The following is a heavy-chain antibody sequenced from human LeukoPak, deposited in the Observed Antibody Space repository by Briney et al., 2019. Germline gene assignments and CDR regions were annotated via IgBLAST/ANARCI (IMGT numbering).Heavy chain of an antibody. CDR3: ARELVAPRPHNDYYFYMDV. D-gene: IGHD5-12*01. CDR2: ILTTGSA. Sequence: SETLSLTCVVSGAAINSGSYYWTWIRQPAGKGLEWIGRILTTGSANYNPPLKSRVSISLDTSKKQFSLNLTSVTAADTAVYFCARELVAPRPHNDYYFYMDVWGKGTTVTVSS. V-gene: IGHV4-61*02. CDR1: GAAINSGSYY. J-gene: IGHJ6*03.